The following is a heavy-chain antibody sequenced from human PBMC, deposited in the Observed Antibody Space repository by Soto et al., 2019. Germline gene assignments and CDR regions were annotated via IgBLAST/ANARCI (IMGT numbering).Heavy chain of an antibody. J-gene: IGHJ4*02. CDR2: IIPIFGTT. CDR3: ARMSGQPLVRVPFDY. Sequence: QVQLVQSEAEVKEPGSSVKVSCKASGGTFSSYAISWVRQAPGQGLEWMGGIIPIFGTTDYAQKFQGRVTNTADTSTTKDYMDLSSLRSEDTAVYYCARMSGQPLVRVPFDYWGQGTLVTVSS. D-gene: IGHD6-13*01. CDR1: GGTFSSYA. V-gene: IGHV1-69*06.